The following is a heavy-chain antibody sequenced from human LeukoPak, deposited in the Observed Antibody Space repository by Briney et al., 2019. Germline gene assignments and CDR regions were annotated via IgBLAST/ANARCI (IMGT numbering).Heavy chain of an antibody. J-gene: IGHJ4*02. D-gene: IGHD2-21*02. CDR1: GGTFSSYT. Sequence: ASVKVSCKASGGTFSSYTISWVRQAPGQGLEWMGRIIPILGIANYAQKFQGRVTITADKSTSTAYMELSSLRSEDTAVYYCARLYCGVVVYSENYFDYWGQGTLVTVSS. V-gene: IGHV1-69*02. CDR3: ARLYCGVVVYSENYFDY. CDR2: IIPILGIA.